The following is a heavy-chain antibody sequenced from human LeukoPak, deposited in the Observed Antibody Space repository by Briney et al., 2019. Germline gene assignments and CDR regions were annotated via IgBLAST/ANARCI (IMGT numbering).Heavy chain of an antibody. Sequence: GESLKISCKGSGYRFTSYWIGWVRQMPGKGLEWMGIIYPGDSDTRYSPSFQGQVTISADKSISTAYPQWSSLKASDTAMYYCARQDILTGYYAYGKDVWGQGTTVTVSS. J-gene: IGHJ6*02. CDR3: ARQDILTGYYAYGKDV. CDR1: GYRFTSYW. V-gene: IGHV5-51*01. D-gene: IGHD3-9*01. CDR2: IYPGDSDT.